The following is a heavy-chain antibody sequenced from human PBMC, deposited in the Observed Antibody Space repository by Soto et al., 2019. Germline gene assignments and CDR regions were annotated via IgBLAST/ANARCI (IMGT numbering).Heavy chain of an antibody. Sequence: ASVKVSCKASGYTFTGYYMHWVRQAPGQGLEWMGWINPNSGGTNYAQKFQGWVTMTRDTSISTAYMELSRLRSDDTAVYYCARGAGITIFGVVTASYYGMDVWGQGTTVTVSS. J-gene: IGHJ6*02. CDR2: INPNSGGT. D-gene: IGHD3-3*01. CDR3: ARGAGITIFGVVTASYYGMDV. V-gene: IGHV1-2*04. CDR1: GYTFTGYY.